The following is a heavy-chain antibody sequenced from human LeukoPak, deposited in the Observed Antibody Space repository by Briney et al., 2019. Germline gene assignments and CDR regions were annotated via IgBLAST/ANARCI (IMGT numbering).Heavy chain of an antibody. J-gene: IGHJ5*02. CDR3: ARGQGYSYGYEWFDP. D-gene: IGHD5-18*01. CDR1: GGSISSYY. CDR2: IYYSGST. Sequence: PSETLSLTCTVSGGSISSYYWSWIRQPPGKGLEWIGYIYYSGSTNYNPSLKSRVTVSVDTSKNQFSLKLSSVTAADTAVYYCARGQGYSYGYEWFDPWGQGTLVTVSS. V-gene: IGHV4-59*01.